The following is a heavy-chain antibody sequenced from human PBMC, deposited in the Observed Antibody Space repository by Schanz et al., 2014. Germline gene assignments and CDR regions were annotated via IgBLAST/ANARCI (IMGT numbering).Heavy chain of an antibody. CDR2: IYDSGNT. CDR3: ARGGQGFGEPHQRLFEY. D-gene: IGHD3-10*01. J-gene: IGHJ4*02. CDR1: GASVSSDNW. Sequence: QVQLEESGAGLVKPSGTLSLTCAVSGASVSSDNWWNWVRQPPGKGLEWIGEIYDSGNTNYNPSLRGLVTMSVDASMNQFPLQLPSVTAADTAVYYCARGGQGFGEPHQRLFEYWGPGTLVTVSS. V-gene: IGHV4-4*02.